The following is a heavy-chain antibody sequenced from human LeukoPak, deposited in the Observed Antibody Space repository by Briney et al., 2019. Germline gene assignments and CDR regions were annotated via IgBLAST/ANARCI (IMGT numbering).Heavy chain of an antibody. CDR2: IRYDGSNK. CDR3: AGRYCSSTSCYSDY. J-gene: IGHJ4*02. CDR1: GFTFSSYG. D-gene: IGHD2-2*02. V-gene: IGHV3-30*02. Sequence: PGGSLRLSCAASGFTFSSYGMHWVRQAPGKGLEWVAFIRYDGSNKYCADSVKGRFTISRDNSKNTLYLQMNSLRAEDTAVYYCAGRYCSSTSCYSDYWGQGTLVTVSS.